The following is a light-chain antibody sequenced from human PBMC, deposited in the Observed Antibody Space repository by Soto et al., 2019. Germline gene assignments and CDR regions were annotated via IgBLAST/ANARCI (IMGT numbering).Light chain of an antibody. CDR1: QGISSY. CDR2: GAS. Sequence: IQLTQSPSSLSASVGDRVTITCRASQGISSYLAWYQQKPGKAPKLLIYGASSLQSGVPSRFSGSGSGTDFTLTISSLQPEDFATYYCQQSYSTPPITFGQGTRLE. J-gene: IGKJ5*01. CDR3: QQSYSTPPIT. V-gene: IGKV1-39*01.